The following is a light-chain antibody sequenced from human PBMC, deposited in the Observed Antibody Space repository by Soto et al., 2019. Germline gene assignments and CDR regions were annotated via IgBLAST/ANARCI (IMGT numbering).Light chain of an antibody. Sequence: EIVLTQSPATLSLSPGERATLSCRASQSINRHLAWYQQKPGQAPRLLILDASDRATGIPARFSGSGSGTDFTLTISSLEPEDFAVYYCQQRSNWPPVTFGGGTKVDSK. J-gene: IGKJ4*01. V-gene: IGKV3-11*01. CDR3: QQRSNWPPVT. CDR2: DAS. CDR1: QSINRH.